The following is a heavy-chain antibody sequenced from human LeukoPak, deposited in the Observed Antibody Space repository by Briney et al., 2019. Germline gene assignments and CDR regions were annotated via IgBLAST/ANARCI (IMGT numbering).Heavy chain of an antibody. CDR2: INPNSGGT. D-gene: IGHD6-19*01. V-gene: IGHV1-2*02. CDR3: ATTGYSSGWYGMDV. CDR1: GYTFTGYY. Sequence: ASAKVSCKASGYTFTGYYMHWVRQAPGQGLEWMGWINPNSGGTNYAQKFQGRVTMTRDTSISTAYMELSRLRSDDTAVYYCATTGYSSGWYGMDVWGQGTTVTVSS. J-gene: IGHJ6*02.